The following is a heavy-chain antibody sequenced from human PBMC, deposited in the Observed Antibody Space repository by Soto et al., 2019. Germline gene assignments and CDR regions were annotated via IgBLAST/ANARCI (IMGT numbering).Heavy chain of an antibody. CDR3: ARGPSSLTRFSG. CDR2: ISFDGSNK. CDR1: GFTFSSYA. V-gene: IGHV3-30-3*01. J-gene: IGHJ4*02. D-gene: IGHD6-19*01. Sequence: GWSMRISCAAYGFTFSSYAMKWVRQAPGKGLEWVAVISFDGSNKYYADSVKGRFTISRDNSKNTLYLQMNSLRAEDTAVYFCARGPSSLTRFSGRGPGAPVTVSS.